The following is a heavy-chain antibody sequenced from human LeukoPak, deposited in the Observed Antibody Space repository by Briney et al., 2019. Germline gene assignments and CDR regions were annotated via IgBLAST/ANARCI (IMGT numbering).Heavy chain of an antibody. V-gene: IGHV1-46*01. CDR3: ARDAWGYGGNSYWYFDL. J-gene: IGHJ2*01. Sequence: GASVKVSCKASGYTFTSYYMHWVRQAPGQGLEWMGIINPSGVSTSYAQKFQGRVTMTRDTTTSTVYMELSSLRSEDTAVYYCARDAWGYGGNSYWYFDLWGRGTLVTVSS. CDR2: INPSGVST. D-gene: IGHD4-23*01. CDR1: GYTFTSYY.